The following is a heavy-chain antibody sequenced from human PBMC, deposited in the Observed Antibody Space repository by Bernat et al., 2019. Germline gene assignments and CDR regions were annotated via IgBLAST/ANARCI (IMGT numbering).Heavy chain of an antibody. V-gene: IGHV3-49*04. J-gene: IGHJ4*02. D-gene: IGHD3-3*01. CDR1: GFTFGDYA. Sequence: EVQLVESGGGLVQPGRSLRLSCTASGFTFGDYAMSWVRQAPGKGLEWVGGIRSKAYGGTTEYAASVKGRFTISRDDSKSIAYLPMNSLKTEDTAVYYCTREDLYDFWSGYYYYFDYWGQGTLVTVSS. CDR2: IRSKAYGGTT. CDR3: TREDLYDFWSGYYYYFDY.